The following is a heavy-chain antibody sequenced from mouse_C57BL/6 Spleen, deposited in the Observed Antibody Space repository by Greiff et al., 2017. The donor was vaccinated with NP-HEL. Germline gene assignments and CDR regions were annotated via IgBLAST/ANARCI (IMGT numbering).Heavy chain of an antibody. Sequence: VQLQQPGAELVRPGSSVKLSCKASGYTFTSYWMDWVKQRPGQGLEWIGNIYPSDSETHYNQKFKDKATLTVDKSSSTAYMQLSSLTSEDSAVYYCAREAQAPFAYWGQGTLVTVSA. V-gene: IGHV1-61*01. CDR2: IYPSDSET. J-gene: IGHJ3*01. CDR3: AREAQAPFAY. CDR1: GYTFTSYW. D-gene: IGHD3-2*02.